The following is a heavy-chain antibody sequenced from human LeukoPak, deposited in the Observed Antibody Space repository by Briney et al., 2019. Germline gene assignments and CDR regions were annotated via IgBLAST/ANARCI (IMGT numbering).Heavy chain of an antibody. D-gene: IGHD6-19*01. V-gene: IGHV1-46*01. CDR2: INPSGGST. CDR1: GYTFTSYY. Sequence: ASVKVSCKASGYTFTSYYMHWVRQAPGQGLEWMGIINPSGGSTSYAQKSQGRVTMTRDTSTSTVYMELSSLRSEDTAVYYCARDGKAVAGRTRGYYFDYWGQGTLVTVSS. CDR3: ARDGKAVAGRTRGYYFDY. J-gene: IGHJ4*02.